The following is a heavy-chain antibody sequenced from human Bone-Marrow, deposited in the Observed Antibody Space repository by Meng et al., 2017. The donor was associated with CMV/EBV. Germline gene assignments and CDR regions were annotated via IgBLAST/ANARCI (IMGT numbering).Heavy chain of an antibody. J-gene: IGHJ6*02. D-gene: IGHD3-3*01. CDR3: ARDRSSYDFWSGYHTYYYYYGMDV. CDR1: GFTFSSYA. Sequence: GESLKISCAASGFTFSSYAMSWVRQAPGKGLEWVSVIYSGGSSTYYADSVKGRFTISRDNSKNTLYLQMNSLRPEDTATYHCARDRSSYDFWSGYHTYYYYYGMDVWGQGTTVTVSS. V-gene: IGHV3-23*03. CDR2: IYSGGSST.